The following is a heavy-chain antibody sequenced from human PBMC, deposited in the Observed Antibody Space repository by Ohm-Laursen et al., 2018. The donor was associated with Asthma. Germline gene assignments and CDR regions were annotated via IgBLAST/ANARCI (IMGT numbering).Heavy chain of an antibody. CDR3: AKDKGDGDYDSYYYGMDV. Sequence: SLRLSCAASGFTFSNAWMSWVRQAPGKGLEWVSAISGSGGSTYYADSVKGRFTISRDNSKNTLYLQMNSLRAEDTAVYYCAKDKGDGDYDSYYYGMDVWGQGTTVTVSS. CDR1: GFTFSNAW. V-gene: IGHV3-23*01. D-gene: IGHD4-17*01. CDR2: ISGSGGST. J-gene: IGHJ6*02.